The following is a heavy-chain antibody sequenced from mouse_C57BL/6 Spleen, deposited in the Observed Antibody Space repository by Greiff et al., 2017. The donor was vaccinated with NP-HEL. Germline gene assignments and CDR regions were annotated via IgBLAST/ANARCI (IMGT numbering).Heavy chain of an antibody. CDR3: ARPSLYGNYYFDD. V-gene: IGHV1-22*01. J-gene: IGHJ2*01. Sequence: VQLQQSGPELVKPGASVKMSCKASGYTFTDYNMHWVKQSHGKSLEWIGYINPNNGGTSYNQKFKGKATLTVNKSSSTAYMELRSLTSEDSAVYYCARPSLYGNYYFDDWGQGTTLTVSS. CDR1: GYTFTDYN. CDR2: INPNNGGT. D-gene: IGHD2-1*01.